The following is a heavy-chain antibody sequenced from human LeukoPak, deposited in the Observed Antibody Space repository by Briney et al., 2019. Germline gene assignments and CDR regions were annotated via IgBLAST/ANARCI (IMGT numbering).Heavy chain of an antibody. Sequence: GGSLRLSCAASGFTFSGSAMHWVRQASGKGLEWVGRIRSKANSYATTYAASVKGRFTISRDDSKNTAYLQMNSLKTEDTAVYYCTRQTGDGDIDYWGQGTLVTVSS. V-gene: IGHV3-73*01. J-gene: IGHJ4*02. CDR1: GFTFSGSA. CDR2: IRSKANSYAT. CDR3: TRQTGDGDIDY. D-gene: IGHD7-27*01.